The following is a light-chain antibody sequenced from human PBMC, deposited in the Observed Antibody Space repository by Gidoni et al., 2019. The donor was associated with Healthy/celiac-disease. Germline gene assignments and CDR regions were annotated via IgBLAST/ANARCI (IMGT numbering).Light chain of an antibody. V-gene: IGKV1-6*01. Sequence: AIQMTQSPSSLSASVGDRVTINCRASQGIRHDLGWYQQKPGKAPKLLIYAASSLQSGVPSRFSGSGSGTDFTLTISSLQPEDFATYYCLQDYNYPWTFXQXTKVEIK. CDR2: AAS. CDR3: LQDYNYPWT. CDR1: QGIRHD. J-gene: IGKJ1*01.